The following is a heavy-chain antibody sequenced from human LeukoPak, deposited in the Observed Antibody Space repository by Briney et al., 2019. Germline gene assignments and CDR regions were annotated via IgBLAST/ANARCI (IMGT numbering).Heavy chain of an antibody. J-gene: IGHJ4*02. CDR3: ARSGSGIAALPLDY. V-gene: IGHV3-30*03. CDR1: GFTFSSYG. D-gene: IGHD6-6*01. Sequence: GGSLRLSCAASGFTFSSYGMHWVRQAPGKGLEWVAVISYDGSNKYYADSVKGRFTISRDNSRNTLYLQMNSLRAEDTAVYYCARSGSGIAALPLDYWGQGTLVTVSS. CDR2: ISYDGSNK.